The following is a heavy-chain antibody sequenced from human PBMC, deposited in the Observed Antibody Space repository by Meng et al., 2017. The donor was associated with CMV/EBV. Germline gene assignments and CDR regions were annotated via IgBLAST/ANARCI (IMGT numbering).Heavy chain of an antibody. Sequence: GGSLRLSCAASGFTFSSHWMHWVRQAPGKGLVWVSRINSVGSSTTYADSVKGRFTISRDIAKNTMYLQMNGLRAEDTAVYYCARGGGYSYGSFDYWGQGTLVTVSS. CDR2: INSVGSST. V-gene: IGHV3-74*01. J-gene: IGHJ4*02. CDR1: GFTFSSHW. D-gene: IGHD5-18*01. CDR3: ARGGGYSYGSFDY.